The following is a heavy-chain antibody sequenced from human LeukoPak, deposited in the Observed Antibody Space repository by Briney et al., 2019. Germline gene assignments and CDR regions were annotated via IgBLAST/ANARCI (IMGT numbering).Heavy chain of an antibody. V-gene: IGHV4-38-2*02. Sequence: PSETLSLTCTVSGYSISSGYYWGWIRQPPGKGLEWIGSIYHSGSTYYNPSLKSRVTISVDTSKNQFSLKLSSVTAADTAVYYCARDLWFGESADYWGQGTLVTVSS. CDR3: ARDLWFGESADY. CDR2: IYHSGST. D-gene: IGHD3-10*01. J-gene: IGHJ4*02. CDR1: GYSISSGYY.